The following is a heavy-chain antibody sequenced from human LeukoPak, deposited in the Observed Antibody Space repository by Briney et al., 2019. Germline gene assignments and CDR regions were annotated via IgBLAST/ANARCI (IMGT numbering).Heavy chain of an antibody. J-gene: IGHJ4*02. D-gene: IGHD1-14*01. CDR1: GFTFSSYG. V-gene: IGHV3-15*01. CDR2: IKSKTDGGTT. CDR3: TTHLPYNY. Sequence: GGSLRLSCVASGFTFSSYGMSWVRQAPGKGLEWVGRIKSKTDGGTTDYAAPVKGRFTISRDDSKNTLFLQMNSLKTEDTAVYYCTTHLPYNYWGQGTLVTVSS.